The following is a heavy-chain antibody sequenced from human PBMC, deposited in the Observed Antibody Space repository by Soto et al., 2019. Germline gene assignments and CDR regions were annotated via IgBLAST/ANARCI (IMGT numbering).Heavy chain of an antibody. D-gene: IGHD6-19*01. J-gene: IGHJ6*02. CDR2: IYPGDSDT. V-gene: IGHV5-51*01. CDR3: ARHGDIAVAENYGMDV. CDR1: GYSFTSYW. Sequence: PGESLQISCKGSGYSFTSYWIGWVRQIPGKGLEWMGIIYPGDSDTRYSPSFQGQVTISADKSISTAYLQWSSLKASDTTMYYCARHGDIAVAENYGMDVWGQGTTVTVSS.